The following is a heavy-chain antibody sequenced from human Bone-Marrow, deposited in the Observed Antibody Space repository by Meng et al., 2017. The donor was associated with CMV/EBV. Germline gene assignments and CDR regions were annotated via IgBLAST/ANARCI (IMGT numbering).Heavy chain of an antibody. J-gene: IGHJ4*02. V-gene: IGHV3-20*04. CDR2: INWNGGNT. CDR1: GFTFDDSG. D-gene: IGHD5-24*01. Sequence: GESLKISCAASGFTFDDSGMSWVRQAPGKGLGWVAGINWNGGNTGYADSVKGRFTISRDNAKNSLYLQMNSLRAEDTAFYYCATGHGDGYNARFDYWGQGALVTVSS. CDR3: ATGHGDGYNARFDY.